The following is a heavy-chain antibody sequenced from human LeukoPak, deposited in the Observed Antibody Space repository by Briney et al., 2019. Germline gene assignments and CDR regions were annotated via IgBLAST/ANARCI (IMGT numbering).Heavy chain of an antibody. CDR3: ARGVDSWGPWFDP. V-gene: IGHV5-51*01. Sequence: GESLKISCKGSGYSFTSYWIGWVRQMPGKGLEWMGIIYPGDSDTRYSPSFQGQVTISADKSISTAYLQWSSLKASDTAVYYCARGVDSWGPWFDPWGQGTLVTVSS. CDR1: GYSFTSYW. CDR2: IYPGDSDT. J-gene: IGHJ5*02. D-gene: IGHD7-27*01.